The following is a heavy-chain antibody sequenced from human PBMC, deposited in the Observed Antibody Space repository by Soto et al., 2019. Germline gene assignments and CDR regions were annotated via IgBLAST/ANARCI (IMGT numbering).Heavy chain of an antibody. J-gene: IGHJ5*02. D-gene: IGHD2-2*01. Sequence: GASVKVSCKASGGTFSSYAISWVRQAPGQGLEWMGGIIPIFGTANYAQKFQGRVTITADESTSTAYMELSSLRSEDTAVYYCARDPGDCSSTSCYPWFDPWGQGTLVTVSS. V-gene: IGHV1-69*13. CDR3: ARDPGDCSSTSCYPWFDP. CDR2: IIPIFGTA. CDR1: GGTFSSYA.